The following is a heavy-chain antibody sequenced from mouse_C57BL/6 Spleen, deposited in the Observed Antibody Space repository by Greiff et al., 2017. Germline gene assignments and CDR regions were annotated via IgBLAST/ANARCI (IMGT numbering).Heavy chain of an antibody. D-gene: IGHD4-1*01. V-gene: IGHV5-4*01. CDR1: GFTFSSYA. CDR3: ARELTGTFDY. CDR2: ISDGGSYT. Sequence: EVKLMESGGGLVKPGGSLKLSCAASGFTFSSYAMSWVRQTPEKRLEWVATISDGGSYTYYPDNVKGRFTISRDNAKNNLYLQMSHLKSEDTAMYYCARELTGTFDYWGQGTTLTVSS. J-gene: IGHJ2*01.